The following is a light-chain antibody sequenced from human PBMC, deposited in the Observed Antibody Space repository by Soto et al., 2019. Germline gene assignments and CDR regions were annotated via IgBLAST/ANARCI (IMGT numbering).Light chain of an antibody. CDR1: QSLLHSNGYNY. CDR3: MQALQTPGA. V-gene: IGKV2-28*01. J-gene: IGKJ3*01. Sequence: DIVMTQSQLSLPVTPGEPASISCRSSQSLLHSNGYNYLDWYLQKPGQSPQLLIYLGSTRASGVPDRFSGRGSGTDFTLKISRVEAEDVGVYYCMQALQTPGAFGPGTKVDIK. CDR2: LGS.